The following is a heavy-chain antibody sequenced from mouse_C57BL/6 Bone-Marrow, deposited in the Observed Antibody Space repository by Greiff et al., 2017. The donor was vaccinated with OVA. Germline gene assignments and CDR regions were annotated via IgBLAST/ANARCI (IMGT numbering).Heavy chain of an antibody. D-gene: IGHD2-3*01. CDR2: ISDGGSYT. CDR1: GFTFSSYA. Sequence: EVQLVESGGGLVKPGGSLKLSCAASGFTFSSYAMSWVRQTPEKRLEWVATISDGGSYTYYPDNVKGRFTISRDNAKNNLYLQMSHLKSEDTAMYYCARVEMVTTGGQGTTLTVSS. CDR3: ARVEMVTT. J-gene: IGHJ2*01. V-gene: IGHV5-4*01.